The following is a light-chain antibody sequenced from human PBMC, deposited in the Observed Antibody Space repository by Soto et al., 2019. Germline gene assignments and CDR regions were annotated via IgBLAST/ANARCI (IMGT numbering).Light chain of an antibody. CDR3: QQYNDRPPIT. J-gene: IGKJ5*01. CDR2: GSF. CDR1: QSVDNN. V-gene: IGKV3-15*01. Sequence: EIKMTQSPATLSVYQGERATLSCRASQSVDNNVAWYQQKPGQAPRLLIVGSFARATGIPARFSGSGSGSEFTLTISGLQSEDFAVYYCQQYNDRPPITFGQGRRLEIK.